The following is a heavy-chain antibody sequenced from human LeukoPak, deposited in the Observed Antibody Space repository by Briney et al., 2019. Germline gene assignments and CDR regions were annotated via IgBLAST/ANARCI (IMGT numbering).Heavy chain of an antibody. CDR3: XTXRRPYSEQSDF. D-gene: IGHD4-11*01. Sequence: GGSLRLSCAVAGLTFHNYPMTWVRQAPGKGLEWVSSITGNGAATYYGDSVQGRFIISRDNSKSTVSLQLNNLRAEDTAVYFXXTXRRPYSEQSDFWGQGTLVTVSS. CDR2: ITGNGAAT. CDR1: GLTFHNYP. J-gene: IGHJ4*02. V-gene: IGHV3-23*01.